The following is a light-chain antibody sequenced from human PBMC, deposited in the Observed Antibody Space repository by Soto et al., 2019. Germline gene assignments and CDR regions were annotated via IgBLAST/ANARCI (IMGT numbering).Light chain of an antibody. J-gene: IGKJ1*01. V-gene: IGKV3-20*01. Sequence: TLSLSPWERATLSCRAYRIVSDTLLTWFQQKPGQAPRLLIFGTSNRAPGIPDRFSGSGSGTDSTLTISRPEPDDFAVYYCQHYGDSSWTFGQGTKVDIK. CDR2: GTS. CDR1: RIVSDTL. CDR3: QHYGDSSWT.